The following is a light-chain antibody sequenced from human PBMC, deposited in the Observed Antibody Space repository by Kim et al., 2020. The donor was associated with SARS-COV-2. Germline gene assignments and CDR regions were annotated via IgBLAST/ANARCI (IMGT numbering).Light chain of an antibody. CDR1: SANSESNY. CDR3: AAWDDSLSGYV. V-gene: IGLV1-47*01. J-gene: IGLJ1*01. Sequence: GQRVTISCSGGSANSESNYVYWYHQLPGTAPKLLSYRNKQRPSGVPDRFSGSKSGTSASPAISGLRSEDEADYYCAAWDDSLSGYVFGTGTKVTVL. CDR2: RNK.